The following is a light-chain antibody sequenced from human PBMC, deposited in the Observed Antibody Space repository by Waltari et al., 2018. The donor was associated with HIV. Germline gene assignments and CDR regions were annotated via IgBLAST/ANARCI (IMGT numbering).Light chain of an antibody. CDR3: NSYATGSAWV. Sequence: QSALTQPASVSGSPGQSITISCTGTSSDVGSYNLVSWYQQHPGKAPKLMIYEVTKRPSGVSNRFSGSKSGNTASLKISGLQAEDEADYYCNSYATGSAWVFGGGTKLTVL. CDR1: SSDVGSYNL. CDR2: EVT. J-gene: IGLJ3*02. V-gene: IGLV2-23*02.